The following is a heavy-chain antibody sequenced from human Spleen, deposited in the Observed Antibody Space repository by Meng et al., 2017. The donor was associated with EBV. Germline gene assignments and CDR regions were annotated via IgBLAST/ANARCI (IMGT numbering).Heavy chain of an antibody. V-gene: IGHV3-11*01. Sequence: QVQLVESGGGLVKPGGSLRLSCAASGFALSDYYMTWFRQPPGKGLEWVSYISSSGRATYYADSVKGRFTVSRDTAKNSLYLQMHSLRVEDTAVYYCASPWTIVGRRILDFWGRGTLVTVSS. CDR2: ISSSGRAT. J-gene: IGHJ4*02. D-gene: IGHD3-22*01. CDR3: ASPWTIVGRRILDF. CDR1: GFALSDYY.